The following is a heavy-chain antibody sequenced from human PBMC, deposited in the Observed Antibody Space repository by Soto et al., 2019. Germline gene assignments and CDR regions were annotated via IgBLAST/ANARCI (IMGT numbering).Heavy chain of an antibody. V-gene: IGHV3-30-3*01. CDR2: ISYDGSNK. D-gene: IGHD1-26*01. CDR3: AREGVTYSGSDYNACDI. Sequence: QVHLVESGGGVVQPGRSLRLSCAASGFTFSSYAMHWVRQAPGKGLEWVAVISYDGSNKYYADSVKGRFTISRDNSKNTLDLQMNSLRAEDTAVYYCAREGVTYSGSDYNACDIGVQGTMVTVSS. J-gene: IGHJ3*02. CDR1: GFTFSSYA.